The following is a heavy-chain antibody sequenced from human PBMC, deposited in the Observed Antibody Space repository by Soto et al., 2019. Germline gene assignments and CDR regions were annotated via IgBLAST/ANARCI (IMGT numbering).Heavy chain of an antibody. D-gene: IGHD6-6*01. V-gene: IGHV1-2*02. CDR2: INPNSGGT. CDR1: GYTFTGYY. Sequence: ASVKVSCQASGYTFTGYYMHWVRQAPGQGLEWMGWINPNSGGTNYAQKFKGRVTMTRDTSISTAYMELSRLRSDDTAVYFCARGSSSYYDYGMDVWGQGTTVTVSS. CDR3: ARGSSSYYDYGMDV. J-gene: IGHJ6*02.